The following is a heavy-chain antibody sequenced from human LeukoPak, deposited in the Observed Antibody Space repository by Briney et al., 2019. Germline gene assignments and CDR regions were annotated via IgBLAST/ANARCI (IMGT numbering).Heavy chain of an antibody. V-gene: IGHV3-30-3*01. CDR3: AGYDPSTYYYYGMDV. J-gene: IGHJ6*02. Sequence: GGSLRLSCAASGFTFSDYAMHWVRQAPGKGLEWVAVISKDGSDKYYPGSVRGRFTISRDNSKNTIYLQMNSLGAEDTAVYYCAGYDPSTYYYYGMDVWGQGTTVTVSS. CDR2: ISKDGSDK. CDR1: GFTFSDYA. D-gene: IGHD2-2*01.